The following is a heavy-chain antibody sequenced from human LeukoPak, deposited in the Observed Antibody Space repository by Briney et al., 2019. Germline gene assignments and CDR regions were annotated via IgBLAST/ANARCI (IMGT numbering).Heavy chain of an antibody. CDR1: GFTFSSYE. Sequence: GGSLRLSCAASGFTFSSYEMNWVRQAPGKGLEWVANVKQDGSEKYYVDSVKGRFTISRDNAKNSLYLQMNSLRAEDTAVYYCARGGPGRDVLRYFDWLFNWFDPWGQGTLVTVSS. CDR3: ARGGPGRDVLRYFDWLFNWFDP. D-gene: IGHD3-9*01. V-gene: IGHV3-7*01. CDR2: VKQDGSEK. J-gene: IGHJ5*02.